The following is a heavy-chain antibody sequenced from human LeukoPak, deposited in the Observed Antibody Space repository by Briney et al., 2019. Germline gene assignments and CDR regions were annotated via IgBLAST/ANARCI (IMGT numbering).Heavy chain of an antibody. J-gene: IGHJ4*02. CDR2: ITGSGGFT. Sequence: GGSLRLSCAASGFTFSRSAMSWVRQAPGKGLEWVSGITGSGGFTSYADSVKGRFTISRDNSKNTLSLQMNSLRAEDTALYYCAKAGDGDGYNSGVDYWGQGTLVTVSS. D-gene: IGHD5-24*01. CDR1: GFTFSRSA. CDR3: AKAGDGDGYNSGVDY. V-gene: IGHV3-23*01.